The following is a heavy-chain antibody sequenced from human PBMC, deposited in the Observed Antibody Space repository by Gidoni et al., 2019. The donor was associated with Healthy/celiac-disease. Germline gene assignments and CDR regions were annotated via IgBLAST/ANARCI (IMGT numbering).Heavy chain of an antibody. CDR2: IYYSGST. J-gene: IGHJ6*02. CDR3: ARGASVVNYGMDV. V-gene: IGHV4-39*01. Sequence: QLQLQESGPGLVKPSETLSLTCTVSGGSIRSSSYYWGWIRQPPGKGLEWIGSIYYSGSTYYNPSLKSRVTISVDTSKNQFSLKLSSVTAADTAVYYCARGASVVNYGMDVWGQGTTVTVSS. D-gene: IGHD2-15*01. CDR1: GGSIRSSSYY.